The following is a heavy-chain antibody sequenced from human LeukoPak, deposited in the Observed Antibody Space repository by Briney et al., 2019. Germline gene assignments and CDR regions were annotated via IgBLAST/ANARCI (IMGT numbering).Heavy chain of an antibody. CDR1: GFTFSFSA. J-gene: IGHJ4*02. Sequence: GGSLRLSCAASGFTFSFSAVHWVRQASGKGLEWVGRIRSKGNSYATAYTASVQGRFTISRDDSKNTAYLLMNSLKTEDTAVYYCTTETSLYYFDYWGQGTLVTVSS. CDR2: IRSKGNSYAT. D-gene: IGHD2-2*02. CDR3: TTETSLYYFDY. V-gene: IGHV3-73*01.